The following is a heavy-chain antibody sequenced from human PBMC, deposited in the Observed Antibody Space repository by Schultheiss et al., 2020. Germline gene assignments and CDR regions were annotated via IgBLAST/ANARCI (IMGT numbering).Heavy chain of an antibody. D-gene: IGHD2-8*01. CDR1: GGSISSYY. J-gene: IGHJ4*02. CDR3: ARGDIVLMVYAPQYDY. Sequence: SATLSLTCTVSGGSISSYYWSWIRQPPGKGLEWIGYIYYSGSTYYNPSLKSRVTISVDTSKNQFSLKLSSVTAADTAVYYCARGDIVLMVYAPQYDYWGQGTLVTVSS. V-gene: IGHV4-59*08. CDR2: IYYSGST.